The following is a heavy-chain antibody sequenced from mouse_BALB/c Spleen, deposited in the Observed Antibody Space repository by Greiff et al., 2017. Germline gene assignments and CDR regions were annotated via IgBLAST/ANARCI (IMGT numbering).Heavy chain of an antibody. CDR1: GYSFTGYF. Sequence: EVKLMESGPELVKPGASVKISCKASGYSFTGYFMNWVKQSHGKSLEWIGRINPYNGDTFYNQKFKGKATLTVDKSSSTAHMELLSLTSEDSAVYYCGRGITTVVAKGLDYWGQGTTLTVSS. CDR3: GRGITTVVAKGLDY. CDR2: INPYNGDT. J-gene: IGHJ2*01. D-gene: IGHD1-1*01. V-gene: IGHV1-37*01.